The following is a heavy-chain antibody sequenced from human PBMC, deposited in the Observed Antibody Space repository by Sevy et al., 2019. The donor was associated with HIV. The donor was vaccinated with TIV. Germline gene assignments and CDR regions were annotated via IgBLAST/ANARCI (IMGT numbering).Heavy chain of an antibody. CDR2: ISSGSSYI. CDR1: GFSFSTYS. J-gene: IGHJ6*02. D-gene: IGHD1-26*01. CDR3: ARDRGVGAHGDYGMDV. V-gene: IGHV3-21*06. Sequence: GGSLRLSCADSGFSFSTYSMNWVRQAPGKGLQWVSFISSGSSYIYYADSVRGRFTISRDNAKISFYLQMNSLRAEETAVYYCARDRGVGAHGDYGMDVWGQGTTVTVSS.